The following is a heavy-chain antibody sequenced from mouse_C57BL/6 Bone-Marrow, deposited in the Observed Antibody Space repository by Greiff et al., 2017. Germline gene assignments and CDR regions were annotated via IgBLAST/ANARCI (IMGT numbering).Heavy chain of an antibody. V-gene: IGHV5-17*01. CDR2: ISSGSSTI. Sequence: EVQVVESGGGLVKPGGSLKLSCAASGFTFSDYGMHWVRQAPEQGLEWVAYISSGSSTIYYADTVKGRFTISRDNAKNTLFLQMTSLRSEDTAMYYCARTLYGSTLYYFDYWGQGTTLTVSS. CDR3: ARTLYGSTLYYFDY. D-gene: IGHD1-1*01. CDR1: GFTFSDYG. J-gene: IGHJ2*01.